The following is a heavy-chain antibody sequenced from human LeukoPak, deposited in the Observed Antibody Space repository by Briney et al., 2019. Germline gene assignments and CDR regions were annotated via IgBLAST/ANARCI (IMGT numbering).Heavy chain of an antibody. CDR2: IYYSGST. V-gene: IGHV4-59*01. D-gene: IGHD3-22*01. CDR1: GGSISNYY. Sequence: SETLSLTCTVFGGSISNYYWSWIRQPPGKGLEWIGYIYYSGSTNYNPSLKSRVTISVDTSKNQFFLKLSSMTAADTAIYHCARAIVGGFFDYWGQGALATVSS. CDR3: ARAIVGGFFDY. J-gene: IGHJ4*02.